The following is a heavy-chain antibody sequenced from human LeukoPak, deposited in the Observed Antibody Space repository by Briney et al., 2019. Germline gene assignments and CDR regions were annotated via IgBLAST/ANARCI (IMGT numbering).Heavy chain of an antibody. Sequence: KTSETLSLTCAVSGGSVSGYYWSWIRQPPGKGPEWIGKISHSGSTNYNPSLKRRVTISVDTSTNQFSLNLSSVTAADTAVYYCARSANAFDIWGQGTMVTVSS. V-gene: IGHV4-34*01. CDR3: ARSANAFDI. J-gene: IGHJ3*02. CDR1: GGSVSGYY. CDR2: ISHSGST.